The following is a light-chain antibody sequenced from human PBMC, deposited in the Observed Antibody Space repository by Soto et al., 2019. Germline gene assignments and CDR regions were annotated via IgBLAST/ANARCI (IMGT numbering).Light chain of an antibody. CDR2: GTS. V-gene: IGKV3-20*01. CDR1: QAVTGNY. Sequence: EVVLTQSPDTLSLSPWETATLSCRASQAVTGNYLAWYQQKPGQAPRLLIYGTSNRATGIPDRFSGSGSGTDFTLTISRLEPEDFAVYYCQQCGPSLRYTFGQGTKLEIK. CDR3: QQCGPSLRYT. J-gene: IGKJ2*01.